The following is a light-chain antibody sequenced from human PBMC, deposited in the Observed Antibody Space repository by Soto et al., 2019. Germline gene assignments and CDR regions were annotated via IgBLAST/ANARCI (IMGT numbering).Light chain of an antibody. CDR1: ESVDRY. CDR3: QYYGSSPWT. Sequence: VLTQSPDVLSLSPGQTATLSCRASESVDRYVAWYQQKAGQAPRLLIYDGFTRATGVPARFSGSGSGTDFTLTISRLEPEDFAVFYCQYYGSSPWTFGQGTKVDIK. CDR2: DGF. J-gene: IGKJ1*01. V-gene: IGKV3-20*01.